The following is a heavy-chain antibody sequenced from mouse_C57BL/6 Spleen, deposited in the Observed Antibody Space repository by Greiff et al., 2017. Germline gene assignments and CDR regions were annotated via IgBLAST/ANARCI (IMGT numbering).Heavy chain of an antibody. CDR2: IHPNSGST. V-gene: IGHV1-64*01. CDR1: GYTFTSYW. CDR3: ARHYYGSRGAMDY. Sequence: QVQLQQPGAELVKPGASVKLSCKASGYTFTSYWMHWVKQRPGQGLEWIGMIHPNSGSTNYNEKFKSKATLTVDKSSSTAYMQLSSLTSEDSAVYYGARHYYGSRGAMDYWGQGTSGTVSS. J-gene: IGHJ4*01. D-gene: IGHD1-1*01.